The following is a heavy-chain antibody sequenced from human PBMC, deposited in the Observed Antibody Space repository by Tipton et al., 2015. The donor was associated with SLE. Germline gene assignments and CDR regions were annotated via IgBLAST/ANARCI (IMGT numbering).Heavy chain of an antibody. V-gene: IGHV4-4*08. CDR3: ARARVCSRLIDY. J-gene: IGHJ4*02. CDR2: MYNGGST. CDR1: GGSVSIHY. D-gene: IGHD3-10*02. Sequence: TLSLTCSVSGGSVSIHYWSWIRQPQGKGLEWIGYMYNGGSTLYTPSLKSRVSITIDTSKKQFSLNLSSVTAADTAVYYCARARVCSRLIDYRGQGTLVTVSS.